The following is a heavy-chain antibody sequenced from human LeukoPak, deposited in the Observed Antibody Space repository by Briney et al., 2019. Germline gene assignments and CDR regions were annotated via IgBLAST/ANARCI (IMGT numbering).Heavy chain of an antibody. CDR1: AFTFSYYG. Sequence: GGSLRLSCAASAFTFSYYGMHWVRQAPGKGLEWVAVIWANGNDEYYADSVKGRFAISRDNSKNTLYLQMNSLRAEDTAVYYCARHADTSSHYSRFDYWGQGTLVTVSS. D-gene: IGHD3-22*01. J-gene: IGHJ4*02. CDR3: ARHADTSSHYSRFDY. CDR2: IWANGNDE. V-gene: IGHV3-33*01.